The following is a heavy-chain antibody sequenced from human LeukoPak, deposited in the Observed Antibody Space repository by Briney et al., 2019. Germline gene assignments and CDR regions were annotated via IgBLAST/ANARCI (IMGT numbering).Heavy chain of an antibody. CDR1: GYTFTGYY. D-gene: IGHD2-2*01. CDR2: INPNSGGT. Sequence: GASVKVSRKASGYTFTGYYMHWVRQAPGQGLEWMGWINPNSGGTNYAQKFQGRVTMTRDTSISTAYMELSRLRSDDTAVYYCAREDIVVVPAAVYYYYYYMDVWGKGTTVTVSS. J-gene: IGHJ6*03. V-gene: IGHV1-2*02. CDR3: AREDIVVVPAAVYYYYYYMDV.